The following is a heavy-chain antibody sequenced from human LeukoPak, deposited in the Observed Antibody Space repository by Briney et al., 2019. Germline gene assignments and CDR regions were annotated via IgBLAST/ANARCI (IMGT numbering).Heavy chain of an antibody. CDR1: GFTFSSYA. J-gene: IGHJ4*02. Sequence: PGGSLRLSCAASGFTFSSYAMSWVRQAPGKGLEWVSAISGSGDDTYYADSVKGRFTISKDNSKNTLYLQMNSLRAEDTAVYYCAKSHYYDISGYCGYWGQGTLVTVSS. D-gene: IGHD3-22*01. V-gene: IGHV3-23*01. CDR3: AKSHYYDISGYCGY. CDR2: ISGSGDDT.